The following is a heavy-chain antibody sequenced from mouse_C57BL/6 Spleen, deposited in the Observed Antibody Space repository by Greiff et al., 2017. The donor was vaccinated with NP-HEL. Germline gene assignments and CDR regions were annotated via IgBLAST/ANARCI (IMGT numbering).Heavy chain of an antibody. J-gene: IGHJ4*01. CDR2: INPGSGGT. D-gene: IGHD2-3*01. CDR1: GYAFTNYL. V-gene: IGHV1-54*01. CDR3: ARGYDGYYRYAMDY. Sequence: VQLQQSGAELVRPGTSVKVSCKASGYAFTNYLIEWVKQRPGQGLEWIGVINPGSGGTNYNEKFKGKATLTADNSSSTAYMQLSSLTSEDSAVYFCARGYDGYYRYAMDYWGQGTSVTVSS.